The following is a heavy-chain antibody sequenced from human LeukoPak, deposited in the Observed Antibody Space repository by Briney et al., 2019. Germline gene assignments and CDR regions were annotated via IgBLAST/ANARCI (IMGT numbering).Heavy chain of an antibody. CDR2: ISGSGGST. CDR1: GFTFNNYA. J-gene: IGHJ6*03. V-gene: IGHV3-23*01. Sequence: GGSLRLSCAASGFTFNNYAMSWVRQAPGKGLEWVSAISGSGGSTYYADSVKGRFTISRDNSKNTLYLQMNSLRAEDTAVYYCAKGVLPYYYYYMDVWGKGTTVTISS. D-gene: IGHD5/OR15-5a*01. CDR3: AKGVLPYYYYYMDV.